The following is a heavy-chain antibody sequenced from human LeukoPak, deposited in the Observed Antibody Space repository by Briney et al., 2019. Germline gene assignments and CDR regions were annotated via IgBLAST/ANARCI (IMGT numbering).Heavy chain of an antibody. CDR2: INPLGGST. CDR3: ARTHCSGGSCYRGFDY. CDR1: GYPFTNYY. V-gene: IGHV1-46*01. D-gene: IGHD2-15*01. Sequence: ASVKVSCKASGYPFTNYYMHWVRQAPGQGLDWMGIINPLGGSTTYAQKFQGRVTMTRDTSPGTVYMELSSLRSEDTALYYCARTHCSGGSCYRGFDYWGQGTLVTVSS. J-gene: IGHJ4*02.